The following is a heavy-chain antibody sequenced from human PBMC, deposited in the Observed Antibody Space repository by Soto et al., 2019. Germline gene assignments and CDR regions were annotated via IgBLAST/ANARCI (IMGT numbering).Heavy chain of an antibody. Sequence: XGSLRLSCASSVFTFGDYWMHWVRQPPGKGPEWVSRMTGDGRTTQYADSVKGRFTASRDNAKSTLYLQMNSLRAEDTAVYYCAKAEVEYWGRGTLVSVS. CDR2: MTGDGRTT. V-gene: IGHV3-74*03. CDR1: VFTFGDYW. CDR3: AKAEVEY. J-gene: IGHJ4*02.